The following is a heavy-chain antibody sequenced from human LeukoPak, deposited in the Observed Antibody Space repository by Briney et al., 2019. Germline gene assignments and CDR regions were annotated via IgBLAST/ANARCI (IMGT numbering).Heavy chain of an antibody. D-gene: IGHD3-3*01. CDR1: RYTFTSYY. Sequence: ASVKVSCKASRYTFTSYYMHWVRQAPGQGLEWMGIINPSGGSTSYAQKFQGRVTMTRDTSTSTVYMELSSLRSEDTAVYYCARDVENYDFWSGIDYWGQGTLVTVSS. CDR3: ARDVENYDFWSGIDY. CDR2: INPSGGST. V-gene: IGHV1-46*01. J-gene: IGHJ4*02.